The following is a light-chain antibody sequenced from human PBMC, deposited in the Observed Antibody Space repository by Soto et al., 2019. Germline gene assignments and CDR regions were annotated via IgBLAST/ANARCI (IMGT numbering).Light chain of an antibody. CDR2: EGT. CDR3: CSYASTFSV. V-gene: IGLV2-23*01. CDR1: SSDFGTYNL. Sequence: QSALTQPASVSGSPGQSITISCIATSSDFGTYNLFSWYQQHPGKAPKLIIYEGTKRPSGVSSRFSGSKSGNTASLTVSGLQAEDEADYFCCSYASTFSVFGGGTKLTVL. J-gene: IGLJ3*02.